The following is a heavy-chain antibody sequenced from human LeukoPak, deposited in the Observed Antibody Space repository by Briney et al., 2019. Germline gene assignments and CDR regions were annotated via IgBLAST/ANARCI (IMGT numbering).Heavy chain of an antibody. V-gene: IGHV1-69*13. CDR2: IIPTFGTA. J-gene: IGHJ4*02. CDR3: ARVDDSSGYYYARFDY. Sequence: GASVKVSCKASRGTFSSYAISWVRQAPGQGLEWMGGIIPTFGTANQAQKFQGRVTITADESTSTAYMKLSSLRSNDTAVYYCARVDDSSGYYYARFDYWGQGTLVTVSS. D-gene: IGHD3-22*01. CDR1: RGTFSSYA.